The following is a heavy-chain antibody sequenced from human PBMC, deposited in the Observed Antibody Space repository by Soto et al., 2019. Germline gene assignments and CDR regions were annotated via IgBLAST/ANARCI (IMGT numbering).Heavy chain of an antibody. CDR3: ARVMVRGVMFVGY. D-gene: IGHD3-10*01. CDR1: GYTFTSYD. V-gene: IGHV1-8*01. Sequence: QVQLVQSGAEVKKPGASVKVSCKASGYTFTSYDINWVRQATGQGLEWMGWMNPNRGITGYAQKFQGRVTMPRNTSISTAYMELISLRSEDTPVYYCARVMVRGVMFVGYWGQGTPVTVSS. J-gene: IGHJ4*02. CDR2: MNPNRGIT.